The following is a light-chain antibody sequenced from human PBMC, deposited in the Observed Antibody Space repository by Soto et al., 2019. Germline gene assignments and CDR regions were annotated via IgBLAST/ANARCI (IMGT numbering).Light chain of an antibody. V-gene: IGKV3-15*01. CDR3: QHYNNWPRT. J-gene: IGKJ1*01. Sequence: EIVITQSPATLSVSPGERATLSCRASQSISSNLAWYQQKPGQAPRLLIYGASTRPTSIPARFSGSRSGTEFTLTISSLQSEDFAVYYCQHYNNWPRTFGQGTKVEIK. CDR2: GAS. CDR1: QSISSN.